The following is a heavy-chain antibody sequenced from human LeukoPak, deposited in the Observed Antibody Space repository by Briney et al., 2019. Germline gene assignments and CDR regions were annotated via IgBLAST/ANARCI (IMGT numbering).Heavy chain of an antibody. D-gene: IGHD3-10*01. CDR3: ATTNVLLWFGELSKTAYFDY. V-gene: IGHV4-59*12. J-gene: IGHJ4*02. Sequence: PSETLSLTCTVSGGSIRNYYWSWIRQPPGKGLEWIGYIYYSGSTNYNPSLKSRVTISVDTSKNQFSLKLSSVTAADTAVYYCATTNVLLWFGELSKTAYFDYWGQGTLVTVSS. CDR1: GGSIRNYY. CDR2: IYYSGST.